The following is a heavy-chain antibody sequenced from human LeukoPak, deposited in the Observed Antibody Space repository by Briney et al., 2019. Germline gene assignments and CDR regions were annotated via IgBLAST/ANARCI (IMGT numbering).Heavy chain of an antibody. D-gene: IGHD5-24*01. CDR2: IIPIFGTA. J-gene: IGHJ4*02. V-gene: IGHV1-69*13. CDR1: GGTFSSYA. Sequence: AASVKVSCKASGGTFSSYAISWVRQAPGQGLEWMGGIIPIFGTANYAQKFQGRVTITADESTSTAYMELRSLISANTAVYYCARTGWLQSDPFDSWGQGTLVTVSS. CDR3: ARTGWLQSDPFDS.